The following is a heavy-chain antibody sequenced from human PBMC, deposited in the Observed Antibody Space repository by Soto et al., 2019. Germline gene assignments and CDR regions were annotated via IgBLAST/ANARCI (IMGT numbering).Heavy chain of an antibody. Sequence: GGSLRLSCAASGFTFSSYAMHWVCQAPGKGLEWVAVISYDGSNKYYADSVKGRFTISRDNSKNTLYLQMNSLRAEDTAVYYCARDPEYYDILTGYYTSMDVWGHGTTVTVSS. CDR3: ARDPEYYDILTGYYTSMDV. CDR2: ISYDGSNK. V-gene: IGHV3-30-3*01. J-gene: IGHJ6*02. CDR1: GFTFSSYA. D-gene: IGHD3-9*01.